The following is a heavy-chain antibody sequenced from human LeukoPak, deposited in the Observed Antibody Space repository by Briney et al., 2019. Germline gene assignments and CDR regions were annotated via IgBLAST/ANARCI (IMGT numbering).Heavy chain of an antibody. Sequence: GGSLRLSCAASGFTFSSYGMHWVRQAPGKGLEWVAVTSYDGSNKYYADSVKGRFTISRDNSKNTLYLQMNSLRAEDTAVYYCAKDMGHGSARYLDYWGQGTLVTVSS. J-gene: IGHJ4*02. CDR3: AKDMGHGSARYLDY. D-gene: IGHD3-10*01. CDR2: TSYDGSNK. V-gene: IGHV3-30*18. CDR1: GFTFSSYG.